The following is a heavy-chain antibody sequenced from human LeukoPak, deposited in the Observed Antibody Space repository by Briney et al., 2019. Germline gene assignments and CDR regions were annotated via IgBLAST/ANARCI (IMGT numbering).Heavy chain of an antibody. D-gene: IGHD5-18*01. J-gene: IGHJ6*03. CDR3: ARDFRYSYGSYYYYMDV. CDR2: INSDGSST. CDR1: GFTFSSYW. V-gene: IGHV3-74*01. Sequence: PGGSLRLSCAASGFTFSSYWMHWVRQAPGKGLVWVSRINSDGSSTSYADSVKGRFTISRDNAKNTLYLQMNSLRAEDTAVYYCARDFRYSYGSYYYYMDVWGKGTTVTISS.